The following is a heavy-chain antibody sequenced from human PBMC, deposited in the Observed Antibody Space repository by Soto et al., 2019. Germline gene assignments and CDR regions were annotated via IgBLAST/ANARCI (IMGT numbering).Heavy chain of an antibody. Sequence: GGSLRISCAASGFTFSSYAMSWVRQAPGKGLEWVSAISGSGGSTYYADSVKGRFTISRDNSKNTLYLQMNSLRAEDTAVYYCAKDRGSSWYYFDYWGQGTLVTVSS. J-gene: IGHJ4*02. CDR1: GFTFSSYA. D-gene: IGHD6-13*01. CDR2: ISGSGGST. CDR3: AKDRGSSWYYFDY. V-gene: IGHV3-23*01.